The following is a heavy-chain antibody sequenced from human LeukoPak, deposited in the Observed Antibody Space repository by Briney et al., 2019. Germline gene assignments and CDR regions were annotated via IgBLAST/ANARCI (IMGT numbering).Heavy chain of an antibody. Sequence: GGSLRLSCAASGFTFSDYYMSWIRQAPGRVLKWVSYISTTGSSIYYADSVKGRFTISRDNAKNSLYLQMSSLRAEDTAVYYCARVTGATDFDYWGRGTLVTVSS. V-gene: IGHV3-11*01. CDR1: GFTFSDYY. CDR2: ISTTGSSI. J-gene: IGHJ4*02. D-gene: IGHD1-26*01. CDR3: ARVTGATDFDY.